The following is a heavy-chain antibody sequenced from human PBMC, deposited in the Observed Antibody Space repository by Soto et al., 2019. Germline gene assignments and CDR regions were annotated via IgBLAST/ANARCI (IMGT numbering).Heavy chain of an antibody. J-gene: IGHJ6*02. Sequence: VASVKVFCKASGGTFSTHAIIWLRQAPGHGLEWMGGIIPISGTTYYTQKFQGRVTITADEPTSTAFMELSSLKSDDTAVFYCARGYCSGGNCYSGMDVWGQGTMVTVSS. V-gene: IGHV1-69*13. CDR3: ARGYCSGGNCYSGMDV. CDR2: IIPISGTT. D-gene: IGHD2-15*01. CDR1: GGTFSTHA.